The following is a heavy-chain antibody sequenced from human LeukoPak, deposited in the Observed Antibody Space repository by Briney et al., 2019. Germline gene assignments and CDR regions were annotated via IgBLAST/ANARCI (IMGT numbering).Heavy chain of an antibody. J-gene: IGHJ4*02. D-gene: IGHD6-6*01. Sequence: GGSLRLSCAASGFTVSTNYMRWVRQAPRKGLEWVSVIYSSGSTYYADSVKGRFTIFRDNSKNTLYLQMNSLRAEDTAVYYCARDGGLAPYSSSTPFDYWGQGTLVTVSS. CDR2: IYSSGST. V-gene: IGHV3-66*03. CDR1: GFTVSTNY. CDR3: ARDGGLAPYSSSTPFDY.